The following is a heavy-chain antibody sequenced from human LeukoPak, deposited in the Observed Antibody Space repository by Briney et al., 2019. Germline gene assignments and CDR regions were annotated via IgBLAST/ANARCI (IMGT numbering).Heavy chain of an antibody. CDR1: GGSISSGSYY. CDR2: IYTSGST. D-gene: IGHD3-10*01. J-gene: IGHJ3*02. CDR3: ASTLLMVRGANDAFDI. Sequence: ALSLTCTVSGGSISSGSYYWSWIRQPAGKGLEWIGRIYTSGSTNYNPSLKSRVTISVDTSKNQFSLKLSSVTAADTAVYYCASTLLMVRGANDAFDIWGQGTMVTVSS. V-gene: IGHV4-61*02.